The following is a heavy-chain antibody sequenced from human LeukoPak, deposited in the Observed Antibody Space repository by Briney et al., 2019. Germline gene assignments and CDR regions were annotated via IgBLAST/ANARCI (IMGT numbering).Heavy chain of an antibody. D-gene: IGHD3-10*01. J-gene: IGHJ4*02. V-gene: IGHV3-48*03. CDR3: ARGRREVPLDY. CDR1: GFTFSSYE. Sequence: GGSLRLSCAASGFTFSSYEMNWVRQAPGKGLEWVSYISSSGSTIYYADSVKGRFTISRDNSKNTLYLQMNSLRAEDTAVYYCARGRREVPLDYWGQGTLVAVSS. CDR2: ISSSGSTI.